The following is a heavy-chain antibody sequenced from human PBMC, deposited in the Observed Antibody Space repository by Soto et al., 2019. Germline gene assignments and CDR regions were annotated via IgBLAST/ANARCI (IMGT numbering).Heavy chain of an antibody. CDR2: ISYDGSNK. CDR1: RFTFSSYA. J-gene: IGHJ4*02. D-gene: IGHD3-10*01. V-gene: IGHV3-30-3*01. CDR3: ARSNTYYYGSGSYYGY. Sequence: QVQLVESGGGVVQPGRSLRIYCAASRFTFSSYAMHWVRQAPGKGLEWVAVISYDGSNKYYADSVKGRFTISRDNSKNTLYLQMNSLRAEDTAVYYCARSNTYYYGSGSYYGYWGQGTLVTVSS.